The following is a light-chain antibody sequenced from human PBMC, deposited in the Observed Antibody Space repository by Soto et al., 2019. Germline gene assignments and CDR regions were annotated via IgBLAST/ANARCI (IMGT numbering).Light chain of an antibody. CDR2: GAF. V-gene: IGKV3-15*01. Sequence: ERVMTQSPATLSVSKEERATLSCRAGQSISSDLAWYQHKPGQAPRLLIYGAFARPTGIPARFSGSGSGTDFTLTISGLEPADLGVYYCQQRHNWPITFGQGTRLEN. CDR3: QQRHNWPIT. CDR1: QSISSD. J-gene: IGKJ5*01.